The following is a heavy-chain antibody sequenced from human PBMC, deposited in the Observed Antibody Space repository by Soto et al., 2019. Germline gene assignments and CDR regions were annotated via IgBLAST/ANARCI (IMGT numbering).Heavy chain of an antibody. V-gene: IGHV4-30-2*01. CDR3: ARSYSGGDAYFDY. CDR1: GGSISSGGYA. D-gene: IGHD2-21*02. Sequence: NLSLTCAVSGGSISSGGYAWAWIRQPPGKGLEWVGYTYQSGSTYYNPSLKSRVTIAADRSKNQFSLNLASVTAADTAVYYCARSYSGGDAYFDYWGQGTVVTVSS. J-gene: IGHJ4*02. CDR2: TYQSGST.